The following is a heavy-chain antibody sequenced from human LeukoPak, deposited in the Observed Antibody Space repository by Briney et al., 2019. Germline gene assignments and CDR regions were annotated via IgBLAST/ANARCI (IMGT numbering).Heavy chain of an antibody. D-gene: IGHD3-3*01. J-gene: IGHJ3*02. V-gene: IGHV4-61*01. CDR1: GGSFSSGSYY. Sequence: SETLSLTCTVSGGSFSSGSYYWSWVRQPPGKGLGWLGYIYCSGRTNYNPSLKSQVTISVDTSKNQFSLKLSSVTAADTAVFYCARVASGYDVFDIWGQGTMVTVSS. CDR3: ARVASGYDVFDI. CDR2: IYCSGRT.